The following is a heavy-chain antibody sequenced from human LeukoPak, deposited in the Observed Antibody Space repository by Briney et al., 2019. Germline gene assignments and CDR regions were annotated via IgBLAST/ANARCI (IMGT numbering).Heavy chain of an antibody. Sequence: NPSETLSLTCTVSGYSISSSNWWGWIRQPPGKGLEWIGYIYYSGSTNYNPSLKSRVTMSVDTSKDQFSLKLSSVTALDTAVYYCARMYGSGSYGSNSYMDVWGKGTTVTISS. D-gene: IGHD3-10*01. J-gene: IGHJ6*03. CDR3: ARMYGSGSYGSNSYMDV. V-gene: IGHV4-28*06. CDR2: IYYSGST. CDR1: GYSISSSNW.